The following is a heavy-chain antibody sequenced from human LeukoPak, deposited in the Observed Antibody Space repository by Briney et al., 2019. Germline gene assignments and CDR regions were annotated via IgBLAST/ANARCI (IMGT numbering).Heavy chain of an antibody. V-gene: IGHV3-30*02. CDR2: IRYDGSNK. CDR3: ANRAFIRGVSDY. Sequence: GGSLRLSCAASGFTFSSYGMHWVRQAPGKGLEWVAFIRYDGSNKYYADSVKGRFTISRDNSKNTLYLQMNSLRAEDTAVYYGANRAFIRGVSDYWGKGTLVAVSS. D-gene: IGHD3-10*01. CDR1: GFTFSSYG. J-gene: IGHJ4*02.